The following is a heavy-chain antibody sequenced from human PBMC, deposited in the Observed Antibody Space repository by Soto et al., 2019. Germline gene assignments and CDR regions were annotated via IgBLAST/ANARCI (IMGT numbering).Heavy chain of an antibody. Sequence: PGGSLSLSCAASGFSFTNFAMSWVRQAPGKGLEWVAGIGASGDITWYADSVKGRLSISRDNSKNTLYLQMNSLRAEDTAVYYCATLPGYSSSWLPFDYWGQGTLVTVSS. D-gene: IGHD6-13*01. J-gene: IGHJ4*02. V-gene: IGHV3-23*01. CDR2: IGASGDIT. CDR1: GFSFTNFA. CDR3: ATLPGYSSSWLPFDY.